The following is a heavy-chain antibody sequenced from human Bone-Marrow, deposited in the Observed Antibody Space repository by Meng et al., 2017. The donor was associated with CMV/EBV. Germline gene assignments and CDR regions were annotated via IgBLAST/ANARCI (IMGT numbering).Heavy chain of an antibody. D-gene: IGHD2-21*02. V-gene: IGHV3-23*01. CDR1: GFSFRSYT. CDR3: AKEGPFCGADCYFPFDS. J-gene: IGHJ4*02. CDR2: VNNGGRT. Sequence: SGFSFRSYTMGWVRQAPEKGLEWVSTVNNGGRTYYADSVKGRFAISRDNSNNMQYLQMNSLRPEDTALYYCAKEGPFCGADCYFPFDSWGQGTLVTVSS.